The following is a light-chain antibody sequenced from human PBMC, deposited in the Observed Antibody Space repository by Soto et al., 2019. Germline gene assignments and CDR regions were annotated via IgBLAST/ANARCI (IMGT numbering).Light chain of an antibody. V-gene: IGLV2-11*01. J-gene: IGLJ2*01. CDR3: FSYAANSAGV. Sequence: QSVLTQPRSVSGSPGQSVTISCTGTSSDVGGYDYVSWYQQHPGKAPKFMIYDVSKRPSGVPDRFSGSKSGNTASLTISGLQAEDEADYYCFSYAANSAGVFGGATKLTVL. CDR2: DVS. CDR1: SSDVGGYDY.